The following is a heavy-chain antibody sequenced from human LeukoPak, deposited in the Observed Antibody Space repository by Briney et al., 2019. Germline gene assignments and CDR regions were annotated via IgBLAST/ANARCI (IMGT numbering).Heavy chain of an antibody. CDR2: IRTTAEGAKYA. CDR3: ATDQRYAFDY. J-gene: IGHJ4*02. CDR1: GFSFTDYP. Sequence: GGSLRLSCATSGFSFTDYPMNWVRQAPGKGLEWISNIRTTAEGAKYAYYADSVKGRVTISRDDGKNTLYLHLNSVIVDDTAVYYCATDQRYAFDYWGQGILVTVSS. D-gene: IGHD3-9*01. V-gene: IGHV3-48*01.